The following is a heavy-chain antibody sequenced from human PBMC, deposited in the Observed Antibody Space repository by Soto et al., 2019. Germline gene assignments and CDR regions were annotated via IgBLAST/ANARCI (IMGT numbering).Heavy chain of an antibody. CDR3: AKRISEWLGRDY. CDR1: GFTFSSYA. V-gene: IGHV3-23*01. D-gene: IGHD6-19*01. J-gene: IGHJ4*02. Sequence: HPGGSLRLSCAASGFTFSSYAMSWVRQAPGKGLEWVSAISGSGGSTYYADSVKGRFTISRDNSKNTLYLQMNSLRAEDTAVYYCAKRISEWLGRDYWGQGTLVTVSS. CDR2: ISGSGGST.